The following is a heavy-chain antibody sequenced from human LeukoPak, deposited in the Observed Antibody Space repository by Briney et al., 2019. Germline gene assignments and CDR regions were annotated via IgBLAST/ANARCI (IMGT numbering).Heavy chain of an antibody. CDR2: IYHSGST. V-gene: IGHV4-4*02. J-gene: IGHJ6*03. CDR1: GGSISSSNW. CDR3: AREALIEGFYYYMDV. Sequence: PSGTLSLTCAVSGGSISSSNWWSWVRQPPGKGLEWIGKIYHSGSTNYNPSLKSRVTISVDKSKNQFSLKLNSVTAADTAVYYCAREALIEGFYYYMDVWGKGTTVTVSS. D-gene: IGHD3-22*01.